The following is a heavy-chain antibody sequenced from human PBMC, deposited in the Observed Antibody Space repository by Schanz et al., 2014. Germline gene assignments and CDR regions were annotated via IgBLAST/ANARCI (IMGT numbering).Heavy chain of an antibody. Sequence: QVQLVQSGAEVKKPGASVKVSCTASGFNFNNYDINWVRQATGQGLEWMGWISVYTGNTKYGQKVQGRVAMTTYTATNTAYMELRSLRSDDTAVYYCARDAADFYDILTEEDYWGQGTLVTVSS. D-gene: IGHD3-9*01. CDR2: ISVYTGNT. J-gene: IGHJ4*02. CDR3: ARDAADFYDILTEEDY. CDR1: GFNFNNYD. V-gene: IGHV1-18*04.